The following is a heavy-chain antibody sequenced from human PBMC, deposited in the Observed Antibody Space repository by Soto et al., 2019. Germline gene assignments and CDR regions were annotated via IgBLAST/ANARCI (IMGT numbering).Heavy chain of an antibody. Sequence: SETLSLTCAVYGGSFSAYYWSWIRQPPGKGLEWIGEINHSGGTSYNPSLKSRVTISVDTSKSQFSLKLTSVTAADRAVYYCARGFYRTNCSSTSCYVGDVWGQGTTVTVSS. J-gene: IGHJ6*02. CDR3: ARGFYRTNCSSTSCYVGDV. CDR2: INHSGGT. V-gene: IGHV4-34*01. D-gene: IGHD2-2*01. CDR1: GGSFSAYY.